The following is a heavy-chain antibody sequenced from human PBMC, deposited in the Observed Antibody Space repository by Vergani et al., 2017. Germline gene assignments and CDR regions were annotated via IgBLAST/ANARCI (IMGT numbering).Heavy chain of an antibody. D-gene: IGHD3-22*01. CDR2: ISSSGSTI. CDR3: ARDKGPLNYYDSSGPFDY. V-gene: IGHV3-11*01. Sequence: QVQLVESGGGLVKPGGSLRLSCAASGFTFSDYYMSWIRQAPGKGLEWVSYISSSGSTIYYADSVKGRFTISRDNAKNSLYLQMSSLRSEDTAVYYCARDKGPLNYYDSSGPFDYWGQGTLVTVSS. CDR1: GFTFSDYY. J-gene: IGHJ4*02.